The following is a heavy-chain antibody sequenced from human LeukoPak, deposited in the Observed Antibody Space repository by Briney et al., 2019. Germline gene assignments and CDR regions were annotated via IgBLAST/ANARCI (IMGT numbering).Heavy chain of an antibody. CDR3: ARLPMDIYYYFYGMDV. Sequence: GEYLQISCKGSGYDFTSYWISWVRQVPGKGLEWMGRIDPSDSYTNYSPSFQGHVTISADKSISTAYLQWSSLKASDTAMYYCARLPMDIYYYFYGMDVWGQGTTVTVSS. V-gene: IGHV5-10-1*01. J-gene: IGHJ6*02. CDR1: GYDFTSYW. D-gene: IGHD3/OR15-3a*01. CDR2: IDPSDSYT.